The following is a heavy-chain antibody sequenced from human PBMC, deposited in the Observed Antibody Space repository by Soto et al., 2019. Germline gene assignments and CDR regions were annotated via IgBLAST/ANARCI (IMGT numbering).Heavy chain of an antibody. CDR3: VRGHF. CDR2: ISPDGNEK. Sequence: EEQLVESGGGLVQPGGSLRLSCAASGFPFRNEWMTWVRQAPMKGLEWVANISPDGNEKNYVDSVKGRFTISRDNANNFLYLQTDSLRVEDTAVYYCVRGHFWGQGTLVTVSS. CDR1: GFPFRNEW. V-gene: IGHV3-7*01. J-gene: IGHJ1*01.